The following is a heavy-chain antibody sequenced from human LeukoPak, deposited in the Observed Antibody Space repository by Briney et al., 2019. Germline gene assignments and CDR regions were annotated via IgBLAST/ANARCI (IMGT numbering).Heavy chain of an antibody. CDR3: ARQNDFRLDY. CDR2: IYPGDSDT. Sequence: GESLRISGKGSGYTFSSYWIGWVRQMPGKGLEWMGIIYPGDSDTRYSPSLQGQVTISVDTSIGTAYLQWSSLKASDTAIYYCARQNDFRLDYWGQGTLVTVSS. V-gene: IGHV5-51*01. CDR1: GYTFSSYW. J-gene: IGHJ4*02. D-gene: IGHD3-3*01.